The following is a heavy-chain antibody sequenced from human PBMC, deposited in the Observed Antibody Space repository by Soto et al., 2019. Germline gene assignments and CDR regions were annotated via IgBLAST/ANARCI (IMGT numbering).Heavy chain of an antibody. J-gene: IGHJ5*02. D-gene: IGHD2-8*01. CDR1: GFTFSSYA. CDR3: VKGSYCTNGVCYTFSWFDP. CDR2: ISSKGGST. V-gene: IGHV3-64D*06. Sequence: GGSLRLSCSASGFTFSSYAMHWVRQAPGKGLEYVSAISSKGGSTYYADSVKGRFTISRDNSKNTLYLQMSSLRAEDTAVYYCVKGSYCTNGVCYTFSWFDPWGQGTLVTVSS.